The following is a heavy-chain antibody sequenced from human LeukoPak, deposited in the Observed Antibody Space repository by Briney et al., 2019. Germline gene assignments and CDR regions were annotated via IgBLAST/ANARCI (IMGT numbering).Heavy chain of an antibody. V-gene: IGHV3-33*06. D-gene: IGHD6-13*01. CDR3: AKAYIAAAGPDY. Sequence: GGSLRLSCAASGFTLSSYGMHWVRQAPGKGLEWVAVIWYDGSNKYYADSVKGRFTISRDNSKNTLYLQMNSLRAEDTAVYYCAKAYIAAAGPDYWGQGTLVTVSS. J-gene: IGHJ4*02. CDR2: IWYDGSNK. CDR1: GFTLSSYG.